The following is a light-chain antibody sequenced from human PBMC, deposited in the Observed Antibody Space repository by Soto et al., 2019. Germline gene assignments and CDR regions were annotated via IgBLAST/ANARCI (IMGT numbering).Light chain of an antibody. Sequence: QSALTQPASVSGSPGQSITISCTGTSSDVGGYNYVSWYQQHPGKAPKLMIYDVSNRPSGVSNRFSGSKSGNTASRTISGLQAEDVADYYCTSFTSASTQVFGGGTKLTVL. J-gene: IGLJ2*01. CDR1: SSDVGGYNY. CDR2: DVS. CDR3: TSFTSASTQV. V-gene: IGLV2-14*01.